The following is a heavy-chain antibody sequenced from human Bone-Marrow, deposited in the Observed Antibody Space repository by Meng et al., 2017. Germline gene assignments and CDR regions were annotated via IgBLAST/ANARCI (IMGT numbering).Heavy chain of an antibody. V-gene: IGHV1-46*01. CDR3: ARAFRGRWLQLALLYYYYGMDV. Sequence: PSVKVSCKASGYTFTSYYMHWVRQAPGQGLEWMGIINPSGGSTSYAQKFQGRVTMTRDTSTSTVYMELSSLRSEDTAVYYCARAFRGRWLQLALLYYYYGMDVWGQGTTVTVSS. J-gene: IGHJ6*02. CDR2: INPSGGST. CDR1: GYTFTSYY. D-gene: IGHD5-24*01.